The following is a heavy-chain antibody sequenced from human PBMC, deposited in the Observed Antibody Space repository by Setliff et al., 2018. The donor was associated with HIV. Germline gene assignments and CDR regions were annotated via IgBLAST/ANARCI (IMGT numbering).Heavy chain of an antibody. CDR2: SNPNTGGT. CDR1: GYMFNIYY. D-gene: IGHD2-15*01. J-gene: IGHJ6*03. CDR3: ARDHVVCSGGTCRSDDPYYYYYMNV. V-gene: IGHV1-2*02. Sequence: GASVKVSCKTSGYMFNIYYMHWVRPVPGQGLEWMGWSNPNTGGTKYAQKFQGRVTMTMDTSTTTAYMELSGLKSDDTAVYYCARDHVVCSGGTCRSDDPYYYYYMNVWGQGTTVTVSS.